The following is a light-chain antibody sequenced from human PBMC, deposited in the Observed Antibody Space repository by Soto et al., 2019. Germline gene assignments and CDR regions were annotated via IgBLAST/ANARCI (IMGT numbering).Light chain of an antibody. Sequence: EIVLTQSPATLSLSPGERATLSCRASQSVSSYLAWYQQKPGQAPRLLIYDASNRATGIPARFSGSGSGTDFTLTISSLEPEDFAVYYCHQRSNWPPAVGGGTKVEIK. CDR1: QSVSSY. J-gene: IGKJ4*01. CDR2: DAS. CDR3: HQRSNWPPA. V-gene: IGKV3-11*01.